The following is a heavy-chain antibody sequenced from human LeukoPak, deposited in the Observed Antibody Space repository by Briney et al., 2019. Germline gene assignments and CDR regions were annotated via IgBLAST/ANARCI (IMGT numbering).Heavy chain of an antibody. J-gene: IGHJ4*02. D-gene: IGHD5-18*01. CDR2: ISAYNGNT. CDR3: ARDLRYSYGGGAGND. Sequence: AASVKVSCKASRYTFISYGISWVRQAPGQGLEWMGWISAYNGNTNYAQKLQGRVTMTTDTSTSTAYMELRSLRSDDTAVYYCARDLRYSYGGGAGNDWGQGTLVTVSS. V-gene: IGHV1-18*01. CDR1: RYTFISYG.